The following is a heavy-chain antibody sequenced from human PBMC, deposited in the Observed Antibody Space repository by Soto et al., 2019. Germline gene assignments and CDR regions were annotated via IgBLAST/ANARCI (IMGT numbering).Heavy chain of an antibody. V-gene: IGHV4-59*08. J-gene: IGHJ4*02. CDR2: IYYSGST. CDR3: CRSGYGASWYGKDLDY. CDR1: GGSISSYY. D-gene: IGHD6-13*01. Sequence: SETLSLTCTVSGGSISSYYWSWIRQPPGKGLEWIGYIYYSGSTNYNPSLKSRVTISVDTSKNQLSLKLSSVTAADTAVYYCCRSGYGASWYGKDLDYWGQGTLVTVSS.